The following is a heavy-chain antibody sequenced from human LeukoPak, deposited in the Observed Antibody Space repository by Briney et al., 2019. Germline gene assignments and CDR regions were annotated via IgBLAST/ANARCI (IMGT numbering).Heavy chain of an antibody. J-gene: IGHJ6*02. V-gene: IGHV4-59*01. CDR3: ARVLSGYDSYYYYYHGMDV. Sequence: SETLSLTCTVSGGSISSYYWSWIRQPPGKGLEWIGYIYYSGSTNYNPSLKSRVTISVDTSKNQFSLKLSSVTAADTAVYYCARVLSGYDSYYYYYHGMDVWGQGTTVTVSS. CDR2: IYYSGST. CDR1: GGSISSYY. D-gene: IGHD5-12*01.